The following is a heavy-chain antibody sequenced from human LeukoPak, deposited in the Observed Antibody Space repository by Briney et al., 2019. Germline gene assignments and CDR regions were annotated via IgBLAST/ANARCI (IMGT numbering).Heavy chain of an antibody. CDR2: IKPDGSEK. V-gene: IGHV3-7*01. Sequence: GGSLRLSCAASGFTFGITWMSWVRQAPGKGLECVANIKPDGSEKYYVDSVKGRFTVSRDNAKNSLYLQMNSLRAEDTAVYFCASGNSFDYWGQGTLVTVSS. J-gene: IGHJ4*02. CDR1: GFTFGITW. CDR3: ASGNSFDY.